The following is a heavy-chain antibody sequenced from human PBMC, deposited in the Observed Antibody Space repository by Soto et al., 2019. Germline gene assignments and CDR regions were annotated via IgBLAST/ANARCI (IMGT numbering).Heavy chain of an antibody. CDR3: ASRLGDPPLFDY. CDR2: TIPIFGTA. J-gene: IGHJ4*02. V-gene: IGHV1-69*13. D-gene: IGHD3-10*01. Sequence: SVKVSSKASGYTFTTYYMHWVRQAPGQGLEWMGGTIPIFGTANYAQKFQGRVTITADESTSTAYMELSSLRSEDTAVYYGASRLGDPPLFDYWGQGTLVTVSS. CDR1: GYTFTTYY.